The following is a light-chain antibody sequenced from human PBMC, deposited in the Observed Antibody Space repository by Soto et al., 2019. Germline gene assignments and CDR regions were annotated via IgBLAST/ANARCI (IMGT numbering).Light chain of an antibody. CDR2: GAS. Sequence: EIVFRQSPGALALSTGERATLSCSSCPAVISSYLAWYQQKPGQAPMLLIYGASSRATGIPDRFSGSGSGTDFTLPISRLEPEDFSVYYCQQYKTFGQGTKVDIK. V-gene: IGKV3-20*01. CDR1: PAVISSY. J-gene: IGKJ1*01. CDR3: QQYKT.